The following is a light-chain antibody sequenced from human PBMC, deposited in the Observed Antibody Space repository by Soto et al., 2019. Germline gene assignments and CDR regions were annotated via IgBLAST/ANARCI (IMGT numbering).Light chain of an antibody. V-gene: IGKV1-27*01. J-gene: IGKJ1*01. Sequence: DIQMTQSPSSLSASVGDRVTITCRASQDISNYLAWYQQKPGRVPKLLIYAASTLQSGVPSRFSGSESGTDFTLTISSLQPEDFATYYCQKYNSVPWTFGQGTKVEIK. CDR1: QDISNY. CDR2: AAS. CDR3: QKYNSVPWT.